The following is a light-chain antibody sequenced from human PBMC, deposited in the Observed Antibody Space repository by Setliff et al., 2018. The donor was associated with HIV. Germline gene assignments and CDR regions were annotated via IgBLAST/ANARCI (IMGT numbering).Light chain of an antibody. Sequence: DIQMTQSPSSLSASVGDRVTITCRASQAIGIDLGWYQQKAGQAPKRLIYAASSLQTGVPSRFSGSGSGTDFTLTISSLQPEDFATYYCLQHNYYPLTFGGGTKVDIK. CDR1: QAIGID. CDR2: AAS. CDR3: LQHNYYPLT. J-gene: IGKJ4*01. V-gene: IGKV1-17*01.